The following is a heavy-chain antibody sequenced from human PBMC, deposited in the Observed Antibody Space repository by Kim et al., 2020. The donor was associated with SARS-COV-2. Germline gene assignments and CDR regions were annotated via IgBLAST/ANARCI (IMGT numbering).Heavy chain of an antibody. CDR3: AKVGGYERELPSYYGMDV. D-gene: IGHD2-15*01. J-gene: IGHJ6*02. V-gene: IGHV3-23*01. CDR2: ISGSGGST. CDR1: GFTFSSYA. Sequence: GGSLRLSCAASGFTFSSYAMSWVRQAPGKGLEWVSAISGSGGSTYYADSVKGRFTISRDNSKNTLYLQMNSLRAEDTAVYYCAKVGGYERELPSYYGMDVWGQGTTVTVSS.